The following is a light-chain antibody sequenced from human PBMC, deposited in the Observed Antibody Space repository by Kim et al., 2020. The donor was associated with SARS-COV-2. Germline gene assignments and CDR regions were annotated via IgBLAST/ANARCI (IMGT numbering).Light chain of an antibody. CDR1: SSNVGGGNY. J-gene: IGLJ2*01. Sequence: GQRVTISCTGSSSNVGGGNYVHWYQQPPGKAPKLLIYEDSKRPSGVPDRFSGSKSGNSASLGITGLQAEDEADYYCHSYADNHNVVFGGGTQLTVL. CDR2: EDS. V-gene: IGLV1-40*01. CDR3: HSYADNHNVV.